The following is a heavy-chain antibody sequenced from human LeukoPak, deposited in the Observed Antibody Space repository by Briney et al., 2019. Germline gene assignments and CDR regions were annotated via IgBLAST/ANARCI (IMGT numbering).Heavy chain of an antibody. CDR2: IWYDGSNK. J-gene: IGHJ6*02. D-gene: IGHD4-17*01. V-gene: IGHV3-33*01. Sequence: GGSLRLSCAASGFTFSSYGMHWVRQAPGEGLEWVAVIWYDGSNKYYADSVKGRFTISRDNSKNTLYLQMNSLRAEDTAVYYCARDTVTTSLNAYYYYGMDVWGQGTTVTVSS. CDR1: GFTFSSYG. CDR3: ARDTVTTSLNAYYYYGMDV.